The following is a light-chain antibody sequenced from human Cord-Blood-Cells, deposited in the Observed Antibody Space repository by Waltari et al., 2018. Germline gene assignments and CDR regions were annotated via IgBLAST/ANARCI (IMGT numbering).Light chain of an antibody. CDR1: SGSLASTY. J-gene: IGLJ2*01. Sequence: NFMLTQPHSVSESPGKTVTISCTRSSGSLASTYVQWYQQRPGSSPPTVIYEDNQRPSGVPDRFSGSIDSSSNSASLTISGLKTEDEADYYCQSYDSSNVVFGGGTKLTVL. V-gene: IGLV6-57*01. CDR2: EDN. CDR3: QSYDSSNVV.